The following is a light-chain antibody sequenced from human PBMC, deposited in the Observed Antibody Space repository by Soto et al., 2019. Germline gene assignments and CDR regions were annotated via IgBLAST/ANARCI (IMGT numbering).Light chain of an antibody. CDR2: RNN. J-gene: IGLJ1*01. V-gene: IGLV1-47*01. CDR1: SSNIGSNY. CDR3: AAWDDSLSGFYV. Sequence: SVLTQPPSASGTPGQRGTLSCSGSSSNIGSNYVYWYQQLPGTAPKLLIYRNNQRPSGVPDRFSGSKSGTSASLAISGLRSEDEADYYCAAWDDSLSGFYVFGTGTKVTVL.